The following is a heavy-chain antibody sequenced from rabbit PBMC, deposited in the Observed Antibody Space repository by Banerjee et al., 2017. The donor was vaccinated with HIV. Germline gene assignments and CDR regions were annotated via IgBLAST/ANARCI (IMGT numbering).Heavy chain of an antibody. J-gene: IGHJ4*01. Sequence: QEQLVEYGGDLVKPGASLTLTCKASGFSFSNKYVMCWVRQAPGKGLEWIACINTSSGNTVYASWAKGRFTISKTSSTTVTLQMTSLTAADTATYFCARDAGYAGYGMGEFNLWGPGTLVTVS. CDR3: ARDAGYAGYGMGEFNL. V-gene: IGHV1S45*01. CDR2: INTSSGNT. D-gene: IGHD7-1*01. CDR1: GFSFSNKYV.